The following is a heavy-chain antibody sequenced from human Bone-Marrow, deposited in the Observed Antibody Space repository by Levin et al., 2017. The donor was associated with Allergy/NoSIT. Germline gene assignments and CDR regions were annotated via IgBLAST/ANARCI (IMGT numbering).Heavy chain of an antibody. CDR2: ISSSGSTI. D-gene: IGHD2-2*01. CDR3: ARGQVPAEAGYYYYGMDV. Sequence: KTGGSLRLSCAASGFTFSDYYMSWIRQAPGKGLEWVSYISSSGSTIYYADSVKGRFTISRDNAKNSLYLQMNSLRAEDTAVYYCARGQVPAEAGYYYYGMDVWGQGTTVTVSS. CDR1: GFTFSDYY. J-gene: IGHJ6*02. V-gene: IGHV3-11*01.